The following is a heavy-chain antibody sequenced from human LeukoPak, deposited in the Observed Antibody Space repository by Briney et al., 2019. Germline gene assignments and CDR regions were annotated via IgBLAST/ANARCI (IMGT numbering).Heavy chain of an antibody. CDR3: ARRGLRLGLRWYPPGAFDI. D-gene: IGHD4-23*01. J-gene: IGHJ3*02. CDR2: INHSGST. Sequence: SETLSLTCTVSGGSVSSRSYYWGWVRQPPGKGLEWIGEINHSGSTNYNPSLKSRVTISVDTSKNQFSLKLSSVTAADTAVYYCARRGLRLGLRWYPPGAFDIWGQGTMVTVSS. CDR1: GGSVSSRSYY. V-gene: IGHV4-39*07.